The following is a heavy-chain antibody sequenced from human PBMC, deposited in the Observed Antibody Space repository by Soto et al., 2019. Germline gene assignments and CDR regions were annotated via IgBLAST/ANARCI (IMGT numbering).Heavy chain of an antibody. D-gene: IGHD4-4*01. CDR1: GGTFSSYV. CDR3: ARLVYRYYGMDV. V-gene: IGHV1-69*06. J-gene: IGHJ6*02. Sequence: ASVKVSCKASGGTFSSYVISWVRQAPGQGLEWMGGIIPIFGTANYAQKFQGRVTITADKSTSTAYMELSSLRSEDTAVYYCARLVYRYYGMDVWGQGTTVTVSS. CDR2: IIPIFGTA.